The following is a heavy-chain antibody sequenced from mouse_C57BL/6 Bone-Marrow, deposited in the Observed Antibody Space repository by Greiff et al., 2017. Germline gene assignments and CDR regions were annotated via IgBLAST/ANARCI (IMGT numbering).Heavy chain of an antibody. D-gene: IGHD4-1*02. CDR3: AQRGQGDFDD. CDR1: GFNIKDYY. Sequence: VQLQQSGAELVKPGASVKLSCTASGFNIKDYYMHWVKQRTEQGLEWIGRIDPEDGETKYASKFQGKATITADTSSNTAYLQLSSLTSEDTAVYYCAQRGQGDFDDWGQGTTLTVSS. CDR2: IDPEDGET. J-gene: IGHJ2*01. V-gene: IGHV14-2*01.